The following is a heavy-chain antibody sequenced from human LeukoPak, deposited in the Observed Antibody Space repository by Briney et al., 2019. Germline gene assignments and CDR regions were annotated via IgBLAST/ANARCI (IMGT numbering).Heavy chain of an antibody. Sequence: PSETLSHTCTVSGGSMRSYYCSWIRQPPGKGLEWTAYISHSGNTNYNPSLKSRVTISVDTSQNQFSLQLSSVTAADTALYYCARHGGGWSFDYWGQGTLVTVSS. CDR1: GGSMRSYY. V-gene: IGHV4-59*08. J-gene: IGHJ4*02. CDR3: ARHGGGWSFDY. D-gene: IGHD6-19*01. CDR2: ISHSGNT.